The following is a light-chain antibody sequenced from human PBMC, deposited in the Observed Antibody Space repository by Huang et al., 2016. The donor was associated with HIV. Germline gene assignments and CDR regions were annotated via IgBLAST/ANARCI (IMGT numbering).Light chain of an antibody. CDR1: QRVSSN. J-gene: IGKJ1*01. Sequence: EIVMTQSPATLSVSPGERATLSCRASQRVSSNLAWYQQKPGQAPRLLIYGASTRATGIAARFSGSGSGTEFTLTISSLQSEDFAVYYCQQYNNWPPWTFGQGTKVEVK. CDR2: GAS. CDR3: QQYNNWPPWT. V-gene: IGKV3-15*01.